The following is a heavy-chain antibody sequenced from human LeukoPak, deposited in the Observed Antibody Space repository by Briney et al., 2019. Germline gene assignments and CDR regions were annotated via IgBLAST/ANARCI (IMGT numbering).Heavy chain of an antibody. V-gene: IGHV3-7*01. D-gene: IGHD3-3*01. J-gene: IGHJ4*02. CDR2: IKQDGSEK. CDR3: ARDFGWSADYDFWSGYYSVFDY. Sequence: GGSLRLSXAASGFTFSSYIMSWVRQAPGKGLEWVANIKQDGSEKYYVDSVKGRFTISRDNAKNSLYLQMNSLRAEDTAVYYCARDFGWSADYDFWSGYYSVFDYWGQGTLVTVSS. CDR1: GFTFSSYI.